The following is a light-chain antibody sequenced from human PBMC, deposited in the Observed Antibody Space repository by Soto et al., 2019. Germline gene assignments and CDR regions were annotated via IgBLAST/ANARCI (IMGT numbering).Light chain of an antibody. J-gene: IGLJ2*01. CDR2: GST. CDR3: QSYDSSLTNSV. CDR1: SSNIGAGYD. Sequence: QAVLTQPPSVSGAPGQSVTISCTGGSSNIGAGYDVHWYRQVPGTVPKLLIYGSTNRPSGVPDRFSASKSDTSASLAITGLQAEDEADYYCQSYDSSLTNSVFGGGTKVTVL. V-gene: IGLV1-40*01.